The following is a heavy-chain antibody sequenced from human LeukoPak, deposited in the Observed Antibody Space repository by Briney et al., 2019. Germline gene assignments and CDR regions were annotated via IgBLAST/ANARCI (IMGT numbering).Heavy chain of an antibody. J-gene: IGHJ4*02. CDR3: AREYCSSTSCQNFDY. CDR1: GDSVSSNSAT. Sequence: SQTLSLTCAISGDSVSSNSATWNWIRQSPSRGLEWLGTTYYRSKWYNDYAVSVKGRITFNPDTSKNQFSLQLNSVTPEDTAVYYCAREYCSSTSCQNFDYWGQGTLVTVSS. D-gene: IGHD2-2*01. CDR2: TYYRSKWYN. V-gene: IGHV6-1*01.